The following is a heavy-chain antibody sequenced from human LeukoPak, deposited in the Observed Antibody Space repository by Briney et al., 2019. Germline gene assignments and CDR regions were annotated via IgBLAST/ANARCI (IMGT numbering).Heavy chain of an antibody. D-gene: IGHD2/OR15-2a*01. CDR2: ISYDGSNK. V-gene: IGHV3-30*04. J-gene: IGHJ5*02. Sequence: GGSLRLSCAASGFTFSSYAMHWVRQAPGKGLEWVAVISYDGSNKYYADSVKGRFTISRDNSKNTLYLQMNSLRAEDTAVYYCARLSMERSEAPDLGWFDPWGQGTLVTVSS. CDR3: ARLSMERSEAPDLGWFDP. CDR1: GFTFSSYA.